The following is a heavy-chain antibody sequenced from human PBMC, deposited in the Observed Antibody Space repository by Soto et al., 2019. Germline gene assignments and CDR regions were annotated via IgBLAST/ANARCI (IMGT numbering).Heavy chain of an antibody. J-gene: IGHJ3*02. D-gene: IGHD5-12*01. CDR3: TKEKSPTDSGYDAFDI. CDR2: MSASGGTI. V-gene: IGHV3-48*03. Sequence: EVHLVESGGGLVQPGGSLRLSCAASGFTFSSYEMDWVRQAPGKGLEWVAYMSASGGTIFYADSVKGRFTISRDNADKSLYLQMNSPRAEDTAIYYRTKEKSPTDSGYDAFDIWGRGTMVTVSS. CDR1: GFTFSSYE.